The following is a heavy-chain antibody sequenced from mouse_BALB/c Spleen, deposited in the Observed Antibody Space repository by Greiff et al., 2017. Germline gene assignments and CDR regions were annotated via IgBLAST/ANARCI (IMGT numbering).Heavy chain of an antibody. CDR1: GFSLTGYG. J-gene: IGHJ4*01. CDR2: IWGDGST. CDR3: ARDQGYGNYFYAMDY. D-gene: IGHD2-1*01. V-gene: IGHV2-6-7*01. Sequence: QVQLKESGPGLVAPSQSLSITCTVSGFSLTGYGVNWVRQPPGKGLEWLGMIWGDGSTDYNSALKSRLSISKDNSKSQVFLKMNSLQTDDTARYYCARDQGYGNYFYAMDYWGQGTSVTVSS.